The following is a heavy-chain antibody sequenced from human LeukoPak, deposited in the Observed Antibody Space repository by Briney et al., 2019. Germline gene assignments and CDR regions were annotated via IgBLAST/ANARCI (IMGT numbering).Heavy chain of an antibody. J-gene: IGHJ4*02. Sequence: PGGSLRLSCAASGFTFSSHWMTWVRQAPGEGLEWVANIKTDGSETHYVDSVKGRFTISGDNAKNSLYLQMNSLRAEDTAVYYCARWYYGSGSWVLDYWGQGTLVTVSS. CDR2: IKTDGSET. V-gene: IGHV3-7*05. CDR3: ARWYYGSGSWVLDY. CDR1: GFTFSSHW. D-gene: IGHD3-10*01.